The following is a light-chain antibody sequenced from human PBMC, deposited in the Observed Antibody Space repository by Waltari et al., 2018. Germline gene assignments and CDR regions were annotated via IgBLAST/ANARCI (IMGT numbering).Light chain of an antibody. CDR3: QAWDSSKRGV. V-gene: IGLV3-1*01. Sequence: SYELTQPPSVSVSPGQTASITCSGDKLGDKYAYWYQQKPGQSPVLVIYQDSKRPSGIPERFSGSNSGNTATLTISGTQAMDEADYYCQAWDSSKRGVFGGGTKLTVL. CDR2: QDS. CDR1: KLGDKY. J-gene: IGLJ2*01.